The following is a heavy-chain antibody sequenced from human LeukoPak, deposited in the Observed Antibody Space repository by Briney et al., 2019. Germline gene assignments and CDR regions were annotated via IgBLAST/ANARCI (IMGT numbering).Heavy chain of an antibody. J-gene: IGHJ4*02. CDR1: GGSIRNYY. Sequence: PSETLSLTCTVSGGSIRNYYWSWIRQPPGKGLEWIGYIYYSGSTYYNPSLKSRVTISVDTSKNQFSLKLSSVTAADTAVYYCARAGGDGYYFDYWGQGTLVTVSS. V-gene: IGHV4-59*06. CDR2: IYYSGST. CDR3: ARAGGDGYYFDY. D-gene: IGHD2-21*01.